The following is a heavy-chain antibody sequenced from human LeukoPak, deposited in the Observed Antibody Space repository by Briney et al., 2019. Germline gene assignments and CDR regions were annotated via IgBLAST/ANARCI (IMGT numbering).Heavy chain of an antibody. CDR1: GFAFSSNW. Sequence: PGGSLRLSCAASGFAFSSNWMHWVRQAPGKGLVWVSHISTDARTITYAAFVKGRFTISRDNAQNTLYLQMNSLRAEDTALYYCVRGQATAWGLDYWGQGTLVPVSS. CDR3: VRGQATAWGLDY. D-gene: IGHD6-13*01. V-gene: IGHV3-74*01. CDR2: ISTDARTI. J-gene: IGHJ4*02.